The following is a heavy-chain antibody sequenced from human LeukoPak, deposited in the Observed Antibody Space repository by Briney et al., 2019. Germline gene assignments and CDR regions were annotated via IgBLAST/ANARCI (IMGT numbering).Heavy chain of an antibody. D-gene: IGHD6-6*01. CDR2: IYYSGST. CDR1: GGSISSYY. CDR3: ARHGPGAAPPVGRVFDY. V-gene: IGHV4-39*01. Sequence: PSETLSLTCTVSGGSISSYYWGWIRQPPGKGLEWLGSIYYSGSTYYNPSLKSRVTISVDTSKNQFSLKLSSVTAADTAVYYCARHGPGAAPPVGRVFDYWGQGTLVTVSS. J-gene: IGHJ4*02.